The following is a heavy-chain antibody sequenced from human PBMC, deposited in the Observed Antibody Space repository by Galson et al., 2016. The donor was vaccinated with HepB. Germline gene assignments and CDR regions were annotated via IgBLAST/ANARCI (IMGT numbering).Heavy chain of an antibody. CDR1: GFTFNSYW. J-gene: IGHJ3*01. D-gene: IGHD3-3*01. CDR3: AREVYYDFWSGYNGAFDV. V-gene: IGHV3-74*01. CDR2: ISGDGRNT. Sequence: SLRLSCAASGFTFNSYWIHWVRQSPGNGLVWVSRISGDGRNTNYADSVKGRFTISRDNAKNTVYLHVNSLRAEDTAVYYCAREVYYDFWSGYNGAFDVWGQGTKVTVSS.